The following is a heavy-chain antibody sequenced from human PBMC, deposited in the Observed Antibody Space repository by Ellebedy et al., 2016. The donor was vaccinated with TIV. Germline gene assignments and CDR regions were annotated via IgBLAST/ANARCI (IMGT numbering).Heavy chain of an antibody. Sequence: PGGSLRLSCAASGFTFSSYSMNWVRQAPGKGLEWVSSISSSSSYIYYADSVKGLFTISRDNAKNSLYLQMNSLRAEDTAVYYCARADYYYDSSGYFEGRAYYFDYWGQGTLVTVSS. J-gene: IGHJ4*02. CDR3: ARADYYYDSSGYFEGRAYYFDY. V-gene: IGHV3-21*01. CDR2: ISSSSSYI. D-gene: IGHD3-22*01. CDR1: GFTFSSYS.